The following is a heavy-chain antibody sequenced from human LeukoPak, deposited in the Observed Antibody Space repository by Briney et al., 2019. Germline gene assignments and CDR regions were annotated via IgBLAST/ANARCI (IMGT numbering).Heavy chain of an antibody. CDR3: ASQKREYCSSTSCYSRDYYYYMDV. Sequence: ASVKVSCKASGYTFTGYYMHWVRQAPGQGLEWMGWINPNSGGTNYAQKFQGRVTMTRDTSISTAYMELSRLRSDDTAVYYCASQKREYCSSTSCYSRDYYYYMDVWGKGTTVTVSS. J-gene: IGHJ6*03. CDR1: GYTFTGYY. D-gene: IGHD2-2*02. CDR2: INPNSGGT. V-gene: IGHV1-2*02.